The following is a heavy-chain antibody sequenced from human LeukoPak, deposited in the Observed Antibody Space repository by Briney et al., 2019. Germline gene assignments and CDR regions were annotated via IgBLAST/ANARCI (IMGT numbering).Heavy chain of an antibody. CDR2: INPSGGST. D-gene: IGHD5-12*01. CDR3: ARERGYSGYDFGGYFDY. CDR1: GYTFTAYY. V-gene: IGHV1-46*01. Sequence: ASVKVSCKASGYTFTAYYMHWVRQAPGQGLEWMGIINPSGGSTSYAQKFQGRVTMTRDTSTSTAYMELSSLRSEDTAVYYCARERGYSGYDFGGYFDYWGQGTLVTVSS. J-gene: IGHJ4*02.